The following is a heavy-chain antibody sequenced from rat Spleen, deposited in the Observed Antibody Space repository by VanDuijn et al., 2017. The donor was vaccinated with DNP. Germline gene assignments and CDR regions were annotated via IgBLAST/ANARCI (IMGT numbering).Heavy chain of an antibody. CDR2: INTGSGGT. CDR1: GYTFTSNY. CDR3: ARGIIRGTYFDY. D-gene: IGHD4-3*01. J-gene: IGHJ2*01. Sequence: QIQLQQSGAELAKPGSSVKISCKASGYTFTSNYIGWIKQTTGQGLEYIGYINTGSGGTNYNEKFKGKATLTVDKSSSTAFMQLSSLTPDDSAGSYCARGIIRGTYFDYWGQGVMVTVSS. V-gene: IGHV1-43*01.